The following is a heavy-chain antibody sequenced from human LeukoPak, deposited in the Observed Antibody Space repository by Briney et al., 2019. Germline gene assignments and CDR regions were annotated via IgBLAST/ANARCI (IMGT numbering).Heavy chain of an antibody. D-gene: IGHD2-2*01. V-gene: IGHV4-59*01. J-gene: IGHJ2*01. Sequence: PSETLSLTCTVSGGSISGYYWSWIRQPPGKGLECIGYIYYSGSTNYNPSLKSRITISVDTSKNQFSLKLSSVTAADTAMYYCARTAMVPAAMHTWCFDLWGRGTLVTVSS. CDR3: ARTAMVPAAMHTWCFDL. CDR2: IYYSGST. CDR1: GGSISGYY.